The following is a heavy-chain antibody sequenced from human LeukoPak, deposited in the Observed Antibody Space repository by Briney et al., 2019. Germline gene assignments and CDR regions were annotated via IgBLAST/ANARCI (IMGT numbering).Heavy chain of an antibody. CDR2: INPNSGDT. Sequence: ASVKVSCKASGYTFTDYYMHWVRQAPGQGLERMGWINPNSGDTNYAQKFQGRVTMTRDTSISTAYMELSRLSSDDTAVYYCARDGGFDHWGQGTLVTVSS. J-gene: IGHJ4*02. CDR3: ARDGGFDH. CDR1: GYTFTDYY. D-gene: IGHD2-15*01. V-gene: IGHV1-2*02.